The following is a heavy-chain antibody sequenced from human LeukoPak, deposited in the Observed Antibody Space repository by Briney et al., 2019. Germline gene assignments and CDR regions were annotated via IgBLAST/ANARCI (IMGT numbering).Heavy chain of an antibody. CDR3: ARDRVVVVPAADYYYYYYMDV. J-gene: IGHJ6*03. V-gene: IGHV1-2*02. Sequence: ASVKVSCKASGYTFTSYYMHWVRQAPGQGLEWMGWINPNSGGTNYAQKFQGRVTMTRDTSISTAYMELSRLRSDDTAVYYCARDRVVVVPAADYYYYYYMDVWGKGTTVTVSS. CDR1: GYTFTSYY. CDR2: INPNSGGT. D-gene: IGHD2-2*01.